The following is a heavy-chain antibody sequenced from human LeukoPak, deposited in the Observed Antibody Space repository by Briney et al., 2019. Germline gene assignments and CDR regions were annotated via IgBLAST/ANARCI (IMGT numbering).Heavy chain of an antibody. CDR1: GGTFISYA. J-gene: IGHJ6*03. D-gene: IGHD2-2*01. V-gene: IGHV1-69*13. CDR3: ARGSWGPYCSSTSCYGWDYYYYYMDV. CDR2: IIPIFGTA. Sequence: SVKVSCKASGGTFISYAISWVRQAPGQGLEWMGGIIPIFGTANYAQKFQGRVTITADESTSTAYMELSSLRSEDTAVYYCARGSWGPYCSSTSCYGWDYYYYYMDVWGQGTLVTVSS.